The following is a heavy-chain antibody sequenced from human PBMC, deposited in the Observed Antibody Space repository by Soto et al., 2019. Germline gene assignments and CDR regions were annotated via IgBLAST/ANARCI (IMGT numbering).Heavy chain of an antibody. Sequence: QVQLVQSGAEVKKPGSSVKVSCKASGGTFSSYAISWVRQAPXXXXXXXXGIIPIFGTANYAQKFQGRVTITADESTXXXXXXXXXXXXXXXXXXXXXXXXXRXGRAGSXGFDPWGQGTLVTVSS. CDR1: GGTFSSYA. V-gene: IGHV1-69*12. J-gene: IGHJ5*02. CDR3: XXXXXRXGRAGSXGFDP. CDR2: IIPIFGTA.